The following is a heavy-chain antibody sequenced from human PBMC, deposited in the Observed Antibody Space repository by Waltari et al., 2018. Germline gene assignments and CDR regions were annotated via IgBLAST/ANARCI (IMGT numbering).Heavy chain of an antibody. J-gene: IGHJ4*02. CDR2: IYGTGGST. CDR3: AKDRAYSGNFYFDY. Sequence: QVHLQESSPAVVKPSETLSLTCAVSGGSIRSRNWWSWIRQSPGKGLEWIGAIYGTGGSTEYNPSLKSRVTISRDTSENQFSLKLSSVTAADTAVYYCAKDRAYSGNFYFDYWGQGVLVTVSS. CDR1: GGSIRSRNW. D-gene: IGHD1-26*01. V-gene: IGHV4-4*02.